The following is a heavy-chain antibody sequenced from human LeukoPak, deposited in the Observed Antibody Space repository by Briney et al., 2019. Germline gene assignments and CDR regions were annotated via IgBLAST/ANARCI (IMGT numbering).Heavy chain of an antibody. D-gene: IGHD5-24*01. V-gene: IGHV3-7*01. CDR3: ARERWLQLSSDFDY. J-gene: IGHJ4*02. Sequence: GGSLRLSCAASGFTFSSYWMSWVRQAPGKGLEWVANIKQDGSEKYYVDSVKGRFTISRDNAKNSLYLQMNSLRAEDTAVYYCARERWLQLSSDFDYWGQGTLVTVSS. CDR2: IKQDGSEK. CDR1: GFTFSSYW.